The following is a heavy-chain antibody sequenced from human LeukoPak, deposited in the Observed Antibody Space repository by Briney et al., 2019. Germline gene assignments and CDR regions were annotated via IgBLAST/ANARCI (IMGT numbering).Heavy chain of an antibody. J-gene: IGHJ4*02. CDR1: GFTFSSYG. V-gene: IGHV3-30*02. D-gene: IGHD1-26*01. CDR2: IRYDGSNK. CDR3: AKDLGAARDFDY. Sequence: GGSLRLSCAASGFTFSSYGMHWVRQAPGKGLEWVAFIRYDGSNKYYADSVKGRFTISRDNSKNTLYLQMNSLRAEDTAVYYCAKDLGAARDFDYWGQGTLVTVSS.